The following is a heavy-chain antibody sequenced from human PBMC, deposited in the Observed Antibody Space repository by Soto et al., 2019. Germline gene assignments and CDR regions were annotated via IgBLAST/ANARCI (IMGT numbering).Heavy chain of an antibody. J-gene: IGHJ6*02. CDR1: GYTFSSYG. Sequence: ASVKVSCKASGYTFSSYGISWVRQAPRQGLEWMGWISAYNGNTNYAQKLQGRVTMTTDTSTSTAYMELRSLRSDDTAVYYCAREVGEVYYYYYGTDVWGQGTTVTVSS. V-gene: IGHV1-18*01. CDR3: AREVGEVYYYYYGTDV. CDR2: ISAYNGNT.